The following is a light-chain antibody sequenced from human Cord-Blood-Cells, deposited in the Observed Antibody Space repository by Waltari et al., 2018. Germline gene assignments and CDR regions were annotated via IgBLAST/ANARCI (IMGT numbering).Light chain of an antibody. Sequence: QSALTQPASVSGSPGQSITISCTGTSSDVGGYNYVSWYQQHPGKAPKLMFYDVSKRPSGVSIPSPGSKSGNTASLPISGLQAEDEADYYCSSYTSSSTVVFGGGTKLTVL. CDR3: SSYTSSSTVV. V-gene: IGLV2-14*01. J-gene: IGLJ2*01. CDR1: SSDVGGYNY. CDR2: DVS.